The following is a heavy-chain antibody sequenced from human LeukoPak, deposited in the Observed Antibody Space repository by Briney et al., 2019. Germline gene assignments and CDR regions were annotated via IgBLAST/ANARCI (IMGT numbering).Heavy chain of an antibody. Sequence: GGSLRLSCAASGFTFSSYSMNWVRQAPGKGLEWVSSISSSSSYIYYADSVKGRFTISRDNAKNSLYPQMNGLRAEDTAVYYCAREGDIVVVPAAYPDAFVIWGQGTMVTVSS. CDR2: ISSSSSYI. CDR3: AREGDIVVVPAAYPDAFVI. V-gene: IGHV3-21*01. J-gene: IGHJ3*02. D-gene: IGHD2-2*01. CDR1: GFTFSSYS.